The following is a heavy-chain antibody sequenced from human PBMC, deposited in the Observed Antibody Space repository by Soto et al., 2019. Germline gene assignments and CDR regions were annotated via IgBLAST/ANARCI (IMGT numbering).Heavy chain of an antibody. CDR1: GYTITRYD. CDR3: ARYCSSTSCYYGAFDI. J-gene: IGHJ3*02. CDR2: MNPNSGNT. Sequence: ASVKVSRTASGYTITRYDINCVRQATGQGLEWMGWMNPNSGNTGYAQKFQGRVTMTRNTSISTAYMELSSLRSEDTAVYYCARYCSSTSCYYGAFDIWGQGTMVTVSS. D-gene: IGHD2-2*01. V-gene: IGHV1-8*01.